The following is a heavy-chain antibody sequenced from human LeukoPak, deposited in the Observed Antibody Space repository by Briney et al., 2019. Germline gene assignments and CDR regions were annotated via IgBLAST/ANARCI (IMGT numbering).Heavy chain of an antibody. V-gene: IGHV4-61*02. J-gene: IGHJ4*02. CDR3: ARESITGTTD. Sequence: PSETLSLTCTVPGGSISSGSYYWSWIRQPAGKGLEWLGRIYTSGSTNYNPSLKSRVTIPVDTSKNQFSLKLTSLTPAHTAVYYCARESITGTTDWGQGTLVTVSS. CDR2: IYTSGST. D-gene: IGHD1-20*01. CDR1: GGSISSGSYY.